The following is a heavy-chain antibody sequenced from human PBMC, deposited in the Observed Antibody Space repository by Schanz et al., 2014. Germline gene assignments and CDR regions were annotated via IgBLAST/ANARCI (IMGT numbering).Heavy chain of an antibody. J-gene: IGHJ4*02. CDR1: GFIFSSYG. V-gene: IGHV3-64*01. Sequence: DVQLVESGGGLVQPGGSLRLSCAASGFIFSSYGLHWVRQAPGKGLESVSAINRDGDSTYYANSVKGRFTISRDNSKNTLYLQMGSLRTEDMAVYYCARVGGYCSGSSCYGAFDYWGQGTLVAVSS. CDR2: INRDGDST. CDR3: ARVGGYCSGSSCYGAFDY. D-gene: IGHD2-15*01.